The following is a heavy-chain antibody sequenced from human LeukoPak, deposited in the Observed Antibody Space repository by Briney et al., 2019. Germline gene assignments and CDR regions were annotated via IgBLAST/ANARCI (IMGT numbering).Heavy chain of an antibody. CDR2: ISGSGGST. D-gene: IGHD3-3*01. V-gene: IGHV3-23*01. CDR3: AKVSDYDFWSGTGNWFDP. Sequence: GGSLRLSCAASGFTFSSYAMSWVRQAPGKGLEWVSAISGSGGSTYYADSVKGRFTISRDNSKNTLYLQMNSLRAEDTAVYYCAKVSDYDFWSGTGNWFDPWGQGTLVTVSS. J-gene: IGHJ5*02. CDR1: GFTFSSYA.